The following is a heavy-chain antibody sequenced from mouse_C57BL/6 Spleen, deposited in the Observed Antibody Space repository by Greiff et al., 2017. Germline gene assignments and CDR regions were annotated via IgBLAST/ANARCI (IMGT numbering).Heavy chain of an antibody. CDR2: IDPEDGET. Sequence: EVQGVESGAELVKPGASVKLSCTASGFNIKDYYMHWVKQRTEQGLEWIGRIDPEDGETKYAPKFQGKATITADTSSNTAYLQLSSLTSEDTAVYYCARRSYYDYGGDYYAMDYWGQGTSVTVSS. CDR1: GFNIKDYY. J-gene: IGHJ4*01. V-gene: IGHV14-2*01. D-gene: IGHD2-4*01. CDR3: ARRSYYDYGGDYYAMDY.